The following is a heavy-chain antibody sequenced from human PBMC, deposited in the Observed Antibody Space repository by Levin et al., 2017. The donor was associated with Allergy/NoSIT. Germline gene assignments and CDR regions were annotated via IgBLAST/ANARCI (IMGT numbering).Heavy chain of an antibody. J-gene: IGHJ4*02. V-gene: IGHV3-33*01. CDR3: ARDLGSGFFHNSGYPSGGYFDY. D-gene: IGHD3-22*01. CDR1: GFTFSDYG. CDR2: IWYDGSNK. Sequence: GGSLRLSCAASGFTFSDYGIHWVRQAPGKGLEWVAIIWYDGSNKYYADYVKGRFTISRDNFADTLYLQMNSLRVEDTAVYYCARDLGSGFFHNSGYPSGGYFDYWGQGTLVTVSS.